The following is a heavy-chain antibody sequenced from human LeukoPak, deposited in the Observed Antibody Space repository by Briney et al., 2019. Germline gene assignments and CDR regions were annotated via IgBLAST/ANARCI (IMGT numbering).Heavy chain of an antibody. V-gene: IGHV4-59*08. J-gene: IGHJ4*02. CDR3: ARLRADLFDY. CDR1: GGSISSYY. Sequence: SETLSLTCTVSGGSISSYYWSWNRQPPGKGLEWTGYIYYSGSTNYNPSLKSRVTISVDTSKNQFSLKLSSVTAADTAVYYCARLRADLFDYWGQGTLVTVSS. D-gene: IGHD3-3*01. CDR2: IYYSGST.